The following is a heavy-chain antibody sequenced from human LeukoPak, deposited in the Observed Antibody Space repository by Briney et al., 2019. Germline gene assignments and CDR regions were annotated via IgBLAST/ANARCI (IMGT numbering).Heavy chain of an antibody. V-gene: IGHV4-4*07. CDR3: ARDSIAAAGTGL. CDR2: IYTSGST. J-gene: IGHJ3*01. CDR1: GGSISRYY. Sequence: SETLSLTCTVSGGSISRYYWSWIRQPAGKGLEWIGRIYTSGSTNYNPSPKSRVTLSVDTSKNQFSLKLRSVTAADTAVYYCARDSIAAAGTGLWGQGTMVTVSS. D-gene: IGHD6-13*01.